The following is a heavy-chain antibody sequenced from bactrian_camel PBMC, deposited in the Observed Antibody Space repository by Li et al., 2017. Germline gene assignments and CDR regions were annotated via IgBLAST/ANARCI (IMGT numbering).Heavy chain of an antibody. Sequence: VQLVESGGGSVQPGGSLTLSCVASTYITNRECLGWIRQAPGKEREGVALIDSDGNTGYADSVKGRFTISKDDAKRSLTLQMNTLKPEDTAMYYCAARLGGGLCSLNLGADAWGQGTQVTVS. V-gene: IGHV3S42*01. D-gene: IGHD1*01. J-gene: IGHJ6*01. CDR2: IDSDGNT. CDR1: TYITNREC. CDR3: AARLGGGLCSLNLGADA.